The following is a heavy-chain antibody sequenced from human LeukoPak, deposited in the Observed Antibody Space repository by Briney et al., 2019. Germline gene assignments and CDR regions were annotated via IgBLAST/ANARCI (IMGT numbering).Heavy chain of an antibody. V-gene: IGHV3-21*01. CDR1: GFTFSSYS. D-gene: IGHD5-18*01. CDR2: ISSSSSYI. Sequence: PGGSLRLSCAASGFTFSSYSMNWVRQAPGKGLEWVSSISSSSSYIYCADSVKGRFTISRDNAKNSLYLQMNSLRAEDTAVYYCARSRIQSWPLDYWGQGTLVTVSS. J-gene: IGHJ4*02. CDR3: ARSRIQSWPLDY.